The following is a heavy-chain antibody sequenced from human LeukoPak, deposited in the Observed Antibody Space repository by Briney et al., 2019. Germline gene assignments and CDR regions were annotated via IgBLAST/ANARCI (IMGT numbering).Heavy chain of an antibody. J-gene: IGHJ4*02. CDR1: GFTFSSYG. D-gene: IGHD3-10*01. CDR2: IRYDGSNK. V-gene: IGHV3-30*02. CDR3: ARDPILLRGVFEY. Sequence: GGSLRLSCAASGFTFSSYGMHWVRQAPGKGLEWVAFIRYDGSNKYYADSVKGRFTISRDNSKNTLYLQMNSLRAEDTAVYYCARDPILLRGVFEYWGQGTPLTVSS.